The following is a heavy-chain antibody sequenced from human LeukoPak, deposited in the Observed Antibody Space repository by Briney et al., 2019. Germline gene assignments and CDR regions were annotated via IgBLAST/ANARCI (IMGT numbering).Heavy chain of an antibody. Sequence: PGGSLRLSCAASGFAFSTYGMSWVRQAPGKGLEWVSRINASGSRSSYADSVKGRFTTSRDKSNNTLNLQMKKLRVADTAGYDCAKDVLRTQNYDSSGYPDAMDLGGEGTVVIVS. CDR3: AKDVLRTQNYDSSGYPDAMDL. D-gene: IGHD3-22*01. CDR1: GFAFSTYG. J-gene: IGHJ3*01. CDR2: INASGSRS. V-gene: IGHV3-23*01.